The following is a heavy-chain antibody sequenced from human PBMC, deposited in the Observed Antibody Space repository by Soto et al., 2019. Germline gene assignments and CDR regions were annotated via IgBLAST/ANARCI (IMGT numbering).Heavy chain of an antibody. CDR2: IIPIYGTA. Sequence: SVKVSCKASGGTFSSFTISWVRQAPGQGLEWMGGIIPIYGTANYAQKFQGRVTITADASTRTAYMELSSLRSEDTAVYYCAKDRRANWESYSYYDTDVWGQATTVDVYS. V-gene: IGHV1-69*13. CDR1: GGTFSSFT. J-gene: IGHJ6*01. CDR3: AKDRRANWESYSYYDTDV. D-gene: IGHD1-26*01.